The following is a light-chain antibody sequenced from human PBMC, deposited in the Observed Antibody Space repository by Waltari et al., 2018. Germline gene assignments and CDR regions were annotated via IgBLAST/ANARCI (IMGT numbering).Light chain of an antibody. CDR3: NSYTTSNTYV. J-gene: IGLJ1*01. CDR1: NRDIGAFYY. CDR2: DVN. V-gene: IGLV2-14*03. Sequence: QSALTQPASMSGSPGQSITISCTGTNRDIGAFYYVSWYQQHPGKAPRLIIYDVNNRPSGISNRFPGSQSGNTASLTISGLQAEDEADYYCNSYTTSNTYVFGGGTKVTVL.